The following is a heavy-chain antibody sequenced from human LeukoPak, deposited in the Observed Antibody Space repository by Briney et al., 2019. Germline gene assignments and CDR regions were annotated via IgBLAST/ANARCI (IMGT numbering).Heavy chain of an antibody. V-gene: IGHV4-59*08. D-gene: IGHD3-10*01. J-gene: IGHJ4*02. CDR1: GGSLSSYY. Sequence: SETLSLTCNLSGGSLSSYYWSWIRPPPGKGLEWIGYIYYSGRTNYNPSLRSRATISVDTSKNQFSLKLSSVTAADTAVYYCARLGGVNDYWGQGTLVTVSS. CDR3: ARLGGVNDY. CDR2: IYYSGRT.